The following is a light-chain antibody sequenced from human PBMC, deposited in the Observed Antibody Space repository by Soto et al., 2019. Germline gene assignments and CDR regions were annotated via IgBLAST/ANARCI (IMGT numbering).Light chain of an antibody. J-gene: IGLJ1*01. CDR1: SSDVGGYNS. Sequence: TQPASVSGSSGQSIAISCTDTSSDVGGYNSVSWYQQYPGKAPKLMIHDVSNRPSGVSNRFSGSKSGNTASLTISGLQAEDEADYYCSSYTSSTSYVFGSGTKVTVL. CDR3: SSYTSSTSYV. CDR2: DVS. V-gene: IGLV2-14*01.